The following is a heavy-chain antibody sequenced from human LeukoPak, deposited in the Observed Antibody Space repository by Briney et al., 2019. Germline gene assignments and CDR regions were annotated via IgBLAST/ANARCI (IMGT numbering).Heavy chain of an antibody. CDR1: GYSISSGYY. D-gene: IGHD6-13*01. CDR3: AREVLAAAGTYDY. Sequence: SETLSLTCTVSGYSISSGYYWSWIRQPPGKGLEWIGEINHSGSTNYNPSLKSRVAISADTSKNQFSLKLSSVTAADTAVYYCAREVLAAAGTYDYWGQGTLVTVSS. V-gene: IGHV4-38-2*02. J-gene: IGHJ4*02. CDR2: INHSGST.